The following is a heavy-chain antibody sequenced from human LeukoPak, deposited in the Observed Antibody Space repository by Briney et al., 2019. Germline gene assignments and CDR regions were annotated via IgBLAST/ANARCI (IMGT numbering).Heavy chain of an antibody. J-gene: IGHJ4*02. D-gene: IGHD6-19*01. Sequence: PGGSLRLSCAASGFTFSSYAMSWVRQAPGKGLEWVSAISGGGGSTYYADSVKGRFTISRDNSKNTLYLQMNSLRAEDTAVYYCAKDEDLTSGWPFDYWGQGTLVTVSS. CDR1: GFTFSSYA. CDR3: AKDEDLTSGWPFDY. V-gene: IGHV3-23*01. CDR2: ISGGGGST.